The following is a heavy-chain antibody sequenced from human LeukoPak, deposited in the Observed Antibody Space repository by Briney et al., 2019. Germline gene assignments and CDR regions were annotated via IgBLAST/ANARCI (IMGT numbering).Heavy chain of an antibody. CDR3: AREYDSRLLGAFDI. J-gene: IGHJ3*02. CDR2: IYYSGTT. V-gene: IGHV4-31*03. D-gene: IGHD3-22*01. CDR1: GGSISSGGYY. Sequence: PSQTLSLTCTVSGGSISSGGYYWRWLRPPPEKGLEWSGYIYYSGTTYYNPSLKSRVTISVDTSKNQFSLKLSSVTAADTAVYYCAREYDSRLLGAFDIWGQGTMVTVSS.